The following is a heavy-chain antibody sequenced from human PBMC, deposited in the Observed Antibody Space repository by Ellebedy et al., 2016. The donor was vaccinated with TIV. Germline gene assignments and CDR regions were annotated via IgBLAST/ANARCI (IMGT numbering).Heavy chain of an antibody. J-gene: IGHJ6*02. CDR3: ARFDYDVEGYYGLDV. CDR2: IFFDGDT. V-gene: IGHV4-59*01. CDR1: GASISRYS. D-gene: IGHD3-3*01. Sequence: SETLSLXXAVSGASISRYSWTWIRQPPGKGLEWIGHIFFDGDTKYNPSLESRVTMSVDTSKNQFSLNLRSATAADRAVYYCARFDYDVEGYYGLDVWGQGTTVIVSS.